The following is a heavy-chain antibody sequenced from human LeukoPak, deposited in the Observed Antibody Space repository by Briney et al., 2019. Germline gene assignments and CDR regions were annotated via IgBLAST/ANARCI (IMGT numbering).Heavy chain of an antibody. J-gene: IGHJ5*02. CDR3: ARHGGRSDSYGST. D-gene: IGHD5-18*01. Sequence: PSETLSLTCTVSGGSISSYYWSWIRQPPGKGLEWIGYIYYSGSTNYNPSLKSRVTISVDTSKNQFSLKLSPVTAADTAVYYCARHGGRSDSYGSTWGQGTLVTVSS. CDR2: IYYSGST. CDR1: GGSISSYY. V-gene: IGHV4-59*08.